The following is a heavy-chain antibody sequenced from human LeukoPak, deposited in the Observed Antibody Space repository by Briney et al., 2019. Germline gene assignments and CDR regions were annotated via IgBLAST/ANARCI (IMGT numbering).Heavy chain of an antibody. V-gene: IGHV3-74*01. CDR3: ASLDY. CDR1: GFTFSIYW. J-gene: IGHJ4*02. Sequence: PGGSLRLSCAASGFTFSIYWVHWVRQAPGKGLVWVSSINSDGSSTSYADSAKGRFTISRDNAKNTLYLQMNTLRAEDTAVYYCASLDYWGQGTPVTVSS. CDR2: INSDGSST.